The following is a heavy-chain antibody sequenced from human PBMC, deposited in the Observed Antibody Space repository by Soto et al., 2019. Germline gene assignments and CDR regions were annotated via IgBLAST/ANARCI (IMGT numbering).Heavy chain of an antibody. CDR3: ARGGISHWAYFYYMDV. D-gene: IGHD2-21*01. Sequence: SETLSHTCVVSGGSLSDYFWSLIRQPPGMALEWIGEINHLGSINYNPSLKSRVTMSVDTSKNQFSLTLNSVTAADTATYYCARGGISHWAYFYYMDVWDRGTTVTVSS. J-gene: IGHJ6*03. V-gene: IGHV4-34*01. CDR1: GGSLSDYF. CDR2: INHLGSI.